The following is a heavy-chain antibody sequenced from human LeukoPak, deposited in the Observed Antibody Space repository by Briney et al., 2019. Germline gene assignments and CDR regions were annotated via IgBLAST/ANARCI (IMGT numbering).Heavy chain of an antibody. Sequence: ASVKVSCKAFGYTFTSNYMHWVRQAPGQGLEWMGWINPNSGGTNYAQKFQGRVTMTRDTSISTAYMELSRLRSDDTAVYYCARGFHYYDSSGWGQGTLVTVSS. CDR3: ARGFHYYDSSG. CDR2: INPNSGGT. V-gene: IGHV1-2*02. J-gene: IGHJ4*02. D-gene: IGHD3-22*01. CDR1: GYTFTSNY.